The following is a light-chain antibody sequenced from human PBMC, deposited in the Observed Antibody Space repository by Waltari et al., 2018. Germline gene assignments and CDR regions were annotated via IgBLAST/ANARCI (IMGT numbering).Light chain of an antibody. Sequence: QLVLTHSPSASPSLGATVKLTRTLSSGHSTNVIAWLPKRPEKGPRFVMKVNSDRSHSKGDEIPDRFSGSSSGAERYLTISSLQSEDEADYYCQTGGHGTWVFGGGTKLTVL. V-gene: IGLV4-69*01. J-gene: IGLJ3*02. CDR1: SGHSTNV. CDR2: VNSDRSH. CDR3: QTGGHGTWV.